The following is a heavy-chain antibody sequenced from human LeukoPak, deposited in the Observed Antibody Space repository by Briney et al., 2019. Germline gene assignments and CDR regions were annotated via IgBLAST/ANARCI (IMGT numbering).Heavy chain of an antibody. V-gene: IGHV5-51*01. CDR3: AITGSSSGGRVDH. CDR1: GYSFTYYW. D-gene: IGHD1-26*01. Sequence: GESLKISCKGSGYSFTYYWIAWVRQMPGKGLEWMGIIYPDDSDTRYSPSFQGQVTFSADKSDSTAYLQWNSLKASDTAMYYCAITGSSSGGRVDHWGQGTLVTVSS. CDR2: IYPDDSDT. J-gene: IGHJ4*02.